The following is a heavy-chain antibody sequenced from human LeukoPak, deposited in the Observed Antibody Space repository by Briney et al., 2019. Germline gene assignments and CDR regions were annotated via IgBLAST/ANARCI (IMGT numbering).Heavy chain of an antibody. D-gene: IGHD5-18*01. J-gene: IGHJ6*02. V-gene: IGHV3-7*01. CDR1: GFTFSSYW. CDR3: ARESSYGWVDYYGMDV. Sequence: PGGSLTLSCAASGFTFSSYWMSWVRQAPGGGLEWVANIKQDGSEKYYVDSVKGRFTISRENAKNSLYLQMNSLRAEDTAVYYCARESSYGWVDYYGMDVWGQGTTVTVSS. CDR2: IKQDGSEK.